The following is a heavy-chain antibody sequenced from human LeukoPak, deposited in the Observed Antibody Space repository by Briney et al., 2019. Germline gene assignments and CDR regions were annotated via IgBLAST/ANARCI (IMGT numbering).Heavy chain of an antibody. CDR1: GFTFSSYT. Sequence: GGSLRLSCAASGFTFSSYTMHWVRQAPGKGLEYVSAISSNAVSTYYGASVKGRFTISRDNSKNTLYLQMGSLRAEDMAVYYCARGGPWFGAAFDIWGQGTMVTVSS. V-gene: IGHV3-64*02. CDR2: ISSNAVST. CDR3: ARGGPWFGAAFDI. D-gene: IGHD3-10*01. J-gene: IGHJ3*02.